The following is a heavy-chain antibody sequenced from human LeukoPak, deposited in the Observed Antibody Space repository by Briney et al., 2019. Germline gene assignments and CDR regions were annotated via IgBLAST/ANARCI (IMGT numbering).Heavy chain of an antibody. V-gene: IGHV3-23*01. Sequence: GGSLRLACAASGFTFSSYAMSWVGQAPGKGLEWVAAISGSGGSTYYADSVKGRFTISRDNSKNTLYLQMNSLRAEDTAVYYCAKIHDTVTTDFYYFDYWGQGTLVTVSS. CDR3: AKIHDTVTTDFYYFDY. J-gene: IGHJ4*02. CDR1: GFTFSSYA. D-gene: IGHD5-12*01. CDR2: ISGSGGST.